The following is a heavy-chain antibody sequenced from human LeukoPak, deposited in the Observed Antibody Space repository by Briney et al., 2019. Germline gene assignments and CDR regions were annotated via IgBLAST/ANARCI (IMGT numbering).Heavy chain of an antibody. D-gene: IGHD5-12*01. CDR3: AAISTPTTRRAYHFDS. Sequence: ASVKVSCKASGGTFSSYAISWVRQAPGQGLEWMGGFDPEAGETIYAQKFQGRVTMTEDTSTDTAYMELSSLTSDDTAVYYCAAISTPTTRRAYHFDSWGQGTLVTVSS. J-gene: IGHJ4*02. V-gene: IGHV1-24*01. CDR2: FDPEAGET. CDR1: GGTFSSYA.